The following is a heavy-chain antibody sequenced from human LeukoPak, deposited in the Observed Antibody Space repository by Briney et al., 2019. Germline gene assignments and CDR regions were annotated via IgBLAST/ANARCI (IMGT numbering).Heavy chain of an antibody. Sequence: GGSLRLSCAASGFTFSSYAMSWVRQAPGEGLEWVSAISGSGDIIYYADSVKGRFTISRDNSKNTLYLQMNSLRAEDTAVYYCARRSGIAVAGAFDYWGQGTLVTVSS. V-gene: IGHV3-23*01. CDR1: GFTFSSYA. CDR3: ARRSGIAVAGAFDY. CDR2: ISGSGDII. D-gene: IGHD6-19*01. J-gene: IGHJ4*02.